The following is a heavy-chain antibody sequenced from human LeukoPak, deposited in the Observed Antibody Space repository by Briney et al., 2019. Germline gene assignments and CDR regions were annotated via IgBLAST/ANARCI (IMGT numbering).Heavy chain of an antibody. V-gene: IGHV4-59*11. CDR1: GGSISSHY. J-gene: IGHJ6*03. CDR3: ARAAADPYYYYYYMDV. CDR2: IYYSGST. Sequence: SETLSLTCTVSGGSISSHYWSWIRQPPGKGLEWIGYIYYSGSTNYNPSLKSRVTISVDTSKNQFSLKLSSVTAAGTAVYYCARAAADPYYYYYYMDVWGKGTTVTVSS. D-gene: IGHD6-13*01.